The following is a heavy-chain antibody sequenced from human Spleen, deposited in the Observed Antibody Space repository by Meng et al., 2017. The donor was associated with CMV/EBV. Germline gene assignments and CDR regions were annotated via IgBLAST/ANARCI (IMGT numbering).Heavy chain of an antibody. D-gene: IGHD2-2*01. J-gene: IGHJ4*02. V-gene: IGHV3-30*02. CDR3: AKDRHIVLKPAAKGYFDD. CDR2: TRFDENNK. CDR1: TFSSFG. Sequence: TFSSFGMHWVRQAPGKGLEWVAFTRFDENNKHYADSVRGRFTISRDNSKNTLYLQMSSLRSDDTAVYYCAKDRHIVLKPAAKGYFDDWGQGTLVTVSS.